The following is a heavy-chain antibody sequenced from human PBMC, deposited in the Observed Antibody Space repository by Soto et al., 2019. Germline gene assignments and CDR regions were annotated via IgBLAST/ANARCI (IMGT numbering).Heavy chain of an antibody. J-gene: IGHJ4*02. Sequence: PGGSLRLSCAASGFSVTSNYMTWVRQAPGKGLECVSVIYAGGNTYYPDSVKGRFTISSDNSKNTLFLQMNNLSAEDTAVYYCARVTTFYDILTSSYALNYFDYWGQGTRVTVPS. CDR3: ARVTTFYDILTSSYALNYFDY. V-gene: IGHV3-53*01. CDR1: GFSVTSNY. D-gene: IGHD3-9*01. CDR2: IYAGGNT.